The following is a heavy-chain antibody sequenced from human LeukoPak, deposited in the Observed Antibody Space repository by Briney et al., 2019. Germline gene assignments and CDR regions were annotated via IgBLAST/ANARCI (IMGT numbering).Heavy chain of an antibody. Sequence: GGSLRLSCAASGFTFGDYAMHWVRQAPGKGLEWVSGISWNSGSIGYADSVKGRFTISRDNAKNSLYLQMNSLRAEGTALYYCAKGPYVKDYGEYVNWFDPWGQGTLVTVSS. CDR1: GFTFGDYA. CDR2: ISWNSGSI. J-gene: IGHJ5*02. D-gene: IGHD4-17*01. CDR3: AKGPYVKDYGEYVNWFDP. V-gene: IGHV3-9*01.